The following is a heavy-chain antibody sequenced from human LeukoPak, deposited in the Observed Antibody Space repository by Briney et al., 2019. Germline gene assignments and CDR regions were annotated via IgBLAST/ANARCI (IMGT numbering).Heavy chain of an antibody. V-gene: IGHV4-34*01. Sequence: PSQTLSRTCAVYGGSFSGYYWSWIRQPPGKGLEWIGEINHSGSTNYNPSLKSRVTISVDTSKNQLSLKLSSVTAADTAVYYCARVRTKASTIFGVVIPYYYYYYVDVWGKGTTVTVSS. CDR3: ARVRTKASTIFGVVIPYYYYYYVDV. CDR1: GGSFSGYY. D-gene: IGHD3-3*01. J-gene: IGHJ6*03. CDR2: INHSGST.